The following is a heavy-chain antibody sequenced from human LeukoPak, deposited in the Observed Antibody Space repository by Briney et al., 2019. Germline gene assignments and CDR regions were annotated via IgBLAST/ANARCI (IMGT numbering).Heavy chain of an antibody. V-gene: IGHV3-23*01. CDR1: GFTFSNYG. J-gene: IGHJ5*02. CDR2: ISDSGGKT. Sequence: GGSLRLSCAASGFTFSNYGMNWVRQAPGKGLEWVSVISDSGGKTHYADSVKGRFTISRDNSKNTLYLQMNSLRAEDTAVYYCARVGGDDYGDYEGFDPWGQGTLVTVSS. CDR3: ARVGGDDYGDYEGFDP. D-gene: IGHD4-17*01.